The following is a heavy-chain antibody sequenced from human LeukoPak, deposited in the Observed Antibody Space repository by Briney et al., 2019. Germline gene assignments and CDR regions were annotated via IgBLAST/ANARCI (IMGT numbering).Heavy chain of an antibody. D-gene: IGHD5-12*01. Sequence: SEILSLTCTVSGGSINSYYWSWIRPPAGEGMEWIGSFYNGGSSNYKPSINSRVTMSLETSKNKFLRKVNSVAAADTAIYYCARGHSGYDDYWGQGTLVTVSS. CDR1: GGSINSYY. CDR2: FYNGGSS. J-gene: IGHJ4*02. CDR3: ARGHSGYDDY. V-gene: IGHV4-4*07.